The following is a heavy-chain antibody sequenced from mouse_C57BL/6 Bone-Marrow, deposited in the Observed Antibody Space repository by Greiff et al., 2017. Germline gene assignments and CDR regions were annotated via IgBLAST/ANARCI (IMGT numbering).Heavy chain of an antibody. V-gene: IGHV5-6*01. D-gene: IGHD1-1*01. Sequence: EVMLVESGGDLVKPGGSLKLSCAASGFTFSSYGMSWVRQTPDKRLEWVATISSGGSYTYYPDSVKGRFTISRDNAKNTLYLQMSSLKSEDTAMYYCARPDYYGSSYYFDYWGQGTTLTVSS. CDR2: ISSGGSYT. J-gene: IGHJ2*01. CDR3: ARPDYYGSSYYFDY. CDR1: GFTFSSYG.